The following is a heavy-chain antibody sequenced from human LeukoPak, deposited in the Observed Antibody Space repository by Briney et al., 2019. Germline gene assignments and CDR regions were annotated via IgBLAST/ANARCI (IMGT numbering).Heavy chain of an antibody. J-gene: IGHJ6*02. Sequence: SVKLSCTASGFTFTSSAMQWVRQARGQRLEWIGWIVVGSGNTNYAQKFQERVTITRDMSTSTAYMELSSLRSEDTAVYYCAAFSILTGYYHDVWGQGTTVTVSS. CDR1: GFTFTSSA. D-gene: IGHD3-9*01. CDR2: IVVGSGNT. V-gene: IGHV1-58*02. CDR3: AAFSILTGYYHDV.